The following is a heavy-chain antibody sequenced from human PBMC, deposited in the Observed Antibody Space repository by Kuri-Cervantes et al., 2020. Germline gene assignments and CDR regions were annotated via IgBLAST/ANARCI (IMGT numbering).Heavy chain of an antibody. D-gene: IGHD3-22*01. CDR1: GFTFSSYG. Sequence: GESLKISCAASGFTFSSYGMHWVRQAPGKGLEWVAVISYDGSNKYYADSVKGRFTISRDNSKNTLYLQMNSLRAEDTAVYYCASTDCYDSSGYSPIDYWGQGTLVTVSS. J-gene: IGHJ4*02. V-gene: IGHV3-30*03. CDR3: ASTDCYDSSGYSPIDY. CDR2: ISYDGSNK.